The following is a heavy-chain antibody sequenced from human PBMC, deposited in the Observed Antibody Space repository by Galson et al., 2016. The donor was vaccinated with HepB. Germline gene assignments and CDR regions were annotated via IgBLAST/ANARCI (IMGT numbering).Heavy chain of an antibody. V-gene: IGHV3-48*04. J-gene: IGHJ4*02. CDR3: AREYAPAAGGGFDY. CDR1: GFPFSINS. D-gene: IGHD6-13*01. CDR2: IGGTTSTI. Sequence: SLRLSRAASGFPFSINSMNWVRQAPGKGLEWVSYIGGTTSTIFYADSVKGRFTISRDNAEDSLYLQMNNMRAEDWAIYYWAREYAPAAGGGFDYWGQGTLVTVSS.